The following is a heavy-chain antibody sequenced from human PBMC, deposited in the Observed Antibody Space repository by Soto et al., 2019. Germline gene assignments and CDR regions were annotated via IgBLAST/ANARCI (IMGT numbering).Heavy chain of an antibody. Sequence: QVQLVQSGAEVKKPGASVKVSCKASGYTFTSYGISWVRQAPGQGLEWMGWISAYNDNTNYAQKLQGRVTMTTDTSTSTAYMELRSLRSDDTAVYYCAREIYPLGTYYYGSGSSVIPFDIWGQGTMVTVSS. CDR1: GYTFTSYG. J-gene: IGHJ3*02. CDR2: ISAYNDNT. D-gene: IGHD3-10*01. V-gene: IGHV1-18*01. CDR3: AREIYPLGTYYYGSGSSVIPFDI.